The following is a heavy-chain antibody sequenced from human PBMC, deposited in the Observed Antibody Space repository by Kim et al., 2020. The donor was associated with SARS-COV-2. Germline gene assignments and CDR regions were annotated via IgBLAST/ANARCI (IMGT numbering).Heavy chain of an antibody. J-gene: IGHJ6*02. V-gene: IGHV3-30*02. CDR3: AKDLIAVTTAYYYYYVMDV. Sequence: RFTIARDNSKNTLYLQMNSLRAEDTAVYYCAKDLIAVTTAYYYYYVMDVWGQGTTVTVSS. D-gene: IGHD4-4*01.